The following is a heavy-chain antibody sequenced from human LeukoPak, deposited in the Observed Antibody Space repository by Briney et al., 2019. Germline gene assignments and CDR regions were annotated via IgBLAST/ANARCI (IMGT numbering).Heavy chain of an antibody. CDR1: GGSFSGYY. Sequence: SETLSLTCAAYGGSFSGYYWSWIRQPPGKGLEWIGEINHSGSTNYNPSLKSRVTMSVDTSKNQFSLKLSSVTAADTAVYYCARSYYYDSSGYYAGANWFDPWGQGTLVTVSS. CDR3: ARSYYYDSSGYYAGANWFDP. CDR2: INHSGST. V-gene: IGHV4-34*01. D-gene: IGHD3-22*01. J-gene: IGHJ5*02.